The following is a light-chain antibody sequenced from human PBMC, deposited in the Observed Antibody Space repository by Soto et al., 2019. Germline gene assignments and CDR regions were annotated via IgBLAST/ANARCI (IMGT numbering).Light chain of an antibody. V-gene: IGLV1-40*01. J-gene: IGLJ2*01. CDR2: GNS. CDR3: QSYDSSLSGVV. CDR1: SSNIGAGYD. Sequence: QSVLTQPPSVSGAPGQRVTISCTGSSSNIGAGYDVHWYRQLPGTAPKLLIYGNSNRPSGFPDRFSGSKSGTSASLAITGLQAEDEADYYCQSYDSSLSGVVFGGGTKLTVL.